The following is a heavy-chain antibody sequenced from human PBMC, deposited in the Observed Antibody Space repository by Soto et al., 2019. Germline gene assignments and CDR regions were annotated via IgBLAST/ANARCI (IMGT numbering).Heavy chain of an antibody. CDR3: ARGGGSWEYSSSWFVHY. CDR1: GYTFTSYD. Sequence: ASVKVSCKASGYTFTSYDINWVRQATGQGLEWMGWMNPNSGNTGYAQKFQGRVTMTRNTSISTAYMELSSLRSEDTAVYYCARGGGSWEYSSSWFVHYWGQGTLVTVSS. V-gene: IGHV1-8*01. J-gene: IGHJ4*02. CDR2: MNPNSGNT. D-gene: IGHD6-13*01.